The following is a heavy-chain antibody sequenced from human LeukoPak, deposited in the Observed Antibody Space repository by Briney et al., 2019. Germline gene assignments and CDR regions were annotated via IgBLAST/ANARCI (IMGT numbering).Heavy chain of an antibody. CDR3: AREYYGRALDP. CDR1: GYTFTNYY. D-gene: IGHD2-21*01. J-gene: IGHJ5*02. V-gene: IGHV1-2*02. CDR2: INANSGAT. Sequence: ASVKVSCKASGYTFTNYYVHWVRQAPGQGLEWMGWINANSGATNYAQKFQGRVTMTRDTSISTAYMELSRPTSDDTAVYYCAREYYGRALDPWGQGTLVTVSS.